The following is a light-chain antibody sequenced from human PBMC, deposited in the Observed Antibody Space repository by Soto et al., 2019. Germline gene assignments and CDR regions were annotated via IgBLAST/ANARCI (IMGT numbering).Light chain of an antibody. J-gene: IGKJ2*01. Sequence: EIVLTQSPGTLSLSPGERATLSCRASQSVSSSYLAWYQQKPGQAPRLLIYGTSSRAAGIPERFSGSGSGTEFTLTISGLEPEDFAVYYCQQYSSSPRTFGQGTKV. V-gene: IGKV3-20*01. CDR1: QSVSSSY. CDR2: GTS. CDR3: QQYSSSPRT.